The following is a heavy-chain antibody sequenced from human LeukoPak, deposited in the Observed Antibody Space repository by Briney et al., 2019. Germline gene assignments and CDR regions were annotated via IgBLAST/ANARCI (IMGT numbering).Heavy chain of an antibody. V-gene: IGHV4-4*07. J-gene: IGHJ4*02. CDR1: GGSISGYY. D-gene: IGHD1-1*01. CDR2: IYTSGST. CDR3: AREQMAATGTIDY. Sequence: PSETLSLTCTVSGGSISGYYWSWIRQPAGKGLEWIGRIYTSGSTNYNPSLKSRVTMSVDPSKNQFSLRLSSVTAADTAVYYCAREQMAATGTIDYWGQGTLVTVSS.